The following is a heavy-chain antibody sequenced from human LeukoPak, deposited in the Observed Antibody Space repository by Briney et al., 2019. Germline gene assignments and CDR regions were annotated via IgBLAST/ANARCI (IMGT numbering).Heavy chain of an antibody. CDR3: ATPPNYDILTGYYN. J-gene: IGHJ4*02. V-gene: IGHV1-24*01. Sequence: ASVKVSCKVSGYTLTELSMHWVRRAPGKGLEWMGGFDPEDGETIYAQKFQGRVTMTEDTSTDTAYMELSSLRSEDTAVYYCATPPNYDILTGYYNWGQGTLVTVSS. CDR2: FDPEDGET. D-gene: IGHD3-9*01. CDR1: GYTLTELS.